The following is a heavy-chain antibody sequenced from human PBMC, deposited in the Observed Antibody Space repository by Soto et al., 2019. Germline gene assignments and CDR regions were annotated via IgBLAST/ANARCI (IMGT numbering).Heavy chain of an antibody. CDR3: ARQGYYDILSYYYYYMDV. V-gene: IGHV4-39*01. J-gene: IGHJ6*03. Sequence: QLQLQESGPGLVKPSETLSLTCTVSGGSISSSSYYWGWIRQPPGKGLEWIGSIYYSGSTYYNPSLKSRVTISVDTSKNQFSLKLSSVPAADTAVYYCARQGYYDILSYYYYYMDVWGKGTTVTVSS. D-gene: IGHD3-9*01. CDR2: IYYSGST. CDR1: GGSISSSSYY.